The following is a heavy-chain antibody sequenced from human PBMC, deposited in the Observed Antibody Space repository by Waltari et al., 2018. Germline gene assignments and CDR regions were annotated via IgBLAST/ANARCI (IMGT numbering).Heavy chain of an antibody. J-gene: IGHJ6*02. CDR1: RFTFSSYG. CDR2: ISYDGSNK. CDR3: ASLWELRGMDV. D-gene: IGHD1-26*01. V-gene: IGHV3-30*03. Sequence: QVQLVESGGGVVQPGRSLRLSCAASRFTFSSYGMHWVRQALGKGLEWVAVISYDGSNKYYADSVKGRFTISRDNAKNSLYLQMNSLRAEDTAVYYCASLWELRGMDVWGQGTTVTVSS.